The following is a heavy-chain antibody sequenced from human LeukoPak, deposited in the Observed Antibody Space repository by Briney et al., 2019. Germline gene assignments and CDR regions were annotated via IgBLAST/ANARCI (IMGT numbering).Heavy chain of an antibody. Sequence: GASVKVSCKASGYTFTSYGISWVRQAPGQGLEWMGWISAYNGNTNYAQKLQGRVTMTTDTSTSTAYMELRSLRSDDTDVYYCARGSAGYDFWGGYYYYYYMDVWGKGTTVTVSS. V-gene: IGHV1-18*01. CDR1: GYTFTSYG. CDR3: ARGSAGYDFWGGYYYYYYMDV. D-gene: IGHD3-3*01. J-gene: IGHJ6*03. CDR2: ISAYNGNT.